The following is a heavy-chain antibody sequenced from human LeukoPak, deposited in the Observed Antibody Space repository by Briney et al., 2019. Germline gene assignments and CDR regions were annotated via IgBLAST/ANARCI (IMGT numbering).Heavy chain of an antibody. CDR2: IYHSGST. CDR1: GYSISSGDY. Sequence: PSETLSLTCVFSGYSISSGDYWAWIRQPPGKGLEWIGRIYHSGSTYYNPSLKRRVTISVDTSKNQFSLKLSSVTAADTAVYFCASGGYYYYYMDVWGKGTTVTVSS. CDR3: ASGGYYYYYMDV. D-gene: IGHD3-16*01. V-gene: IGHV4-38-2*01. J-gene: IGHJ6*03.